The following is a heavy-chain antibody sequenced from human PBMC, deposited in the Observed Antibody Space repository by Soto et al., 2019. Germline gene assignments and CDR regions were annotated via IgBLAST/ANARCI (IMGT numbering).Heavy chain of an antibody. CDR2: IIPIFGTA. Sequence: SVKDSCQASGGTFSSYAISWVRQAPGQALEWMGVIIPIFGTANYAQKFQGRVTSTANESRSTGYMELSSLRSVDKSVYYCAVETSRDSSRTSCYTGSYYYGMEGWGRGTTVTVSS. CDR1: GGTFSSYA. V-gene: IGHV1-69*13. CDR3: AVETSRDSSRTSCYTGSYYYGMEG. J-gene: IGHJ6*01. D-gene: IGHD2-2*02.